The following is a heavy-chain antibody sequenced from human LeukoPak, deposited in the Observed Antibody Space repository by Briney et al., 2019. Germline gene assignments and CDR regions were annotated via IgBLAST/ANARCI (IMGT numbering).Heavy chain of an antibody. CDR1: GFTFSSYG. J-gene: IGHJ6*04. D-gene: IGHD3-10*02. Sequence: PGGSLRLSCIASGFTFSSYGMYWVRQAPGKGLEWVSYISSSGSTIYYADSVKGRFTISRDNAKNSLYLQMNSLRAEDTAVYYCAELGITMIGGVWGKGTTVTISS. CDR2: ISSSGSTI. V-gene: IGHV3-48*03. CDR3: AELGITMIGGV.